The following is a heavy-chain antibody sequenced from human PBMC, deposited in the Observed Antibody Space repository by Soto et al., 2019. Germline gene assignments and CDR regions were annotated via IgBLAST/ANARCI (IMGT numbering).Heavy chain of an antibody. CDR1: GFTFSSYA. CDR3: AKDMPMGYIWGSYRYELDAFDI. CDR2: ISGSGGST. J-gene: IGHJ3*02. Sequence: GGSLRLSCAASGFTFSSYAMSWVRQAPGKGLEWVSAISGSGGSTYYADSVKGRFTISRDNSKNTLYLQMNSLRAEDTAVYYCAKDMPMGYIWGSYRYELDAFDIWGQGTMVTVSS. V-gene: IGHV3-23*01. D-gene: IGHD3-16*02.